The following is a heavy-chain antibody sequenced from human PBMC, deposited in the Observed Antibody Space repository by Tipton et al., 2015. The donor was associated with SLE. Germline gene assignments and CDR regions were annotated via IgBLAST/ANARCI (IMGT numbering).Heavy chain of an antibody. V-gene: IGHV3-30*01. Sequence: SLRLSCAASGFNFEDYAMTWVRHPPGGGLEWVAVTSYDGINKYYADSVKGRFTISRDNSKNTVYLQMNSLRAEDTAVYYCATDITATYRFDYWGQGTLVTVSS. CDR3: ATDITATYRFDY. CDR1: GFNFEDYA. CDR2: TSYDGINK. D-gene: IGHD1-20*01. J-gene: IGHJ4*02.